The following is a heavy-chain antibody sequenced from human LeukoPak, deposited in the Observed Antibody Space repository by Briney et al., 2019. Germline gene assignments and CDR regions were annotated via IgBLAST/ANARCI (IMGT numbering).Heavy chain of an antibody. Sequence: SETLSLTCTVSGDSISNYYWTWIRQSAGKGLQWIGRINTSGNTNYNPYLRSRVTMSLDTSKNQFSLNLSSVTAADTAVYYCARERLGFRVDVWGKGTTVTVSS. CDR3: ARERLGFRVDV. CDR2: INTSGNT. V-gene: IGHV4-4*07. J-gene: IGHJ6*04. D-gene: IGHD3-10*01. CDR1: GDSISNYY.